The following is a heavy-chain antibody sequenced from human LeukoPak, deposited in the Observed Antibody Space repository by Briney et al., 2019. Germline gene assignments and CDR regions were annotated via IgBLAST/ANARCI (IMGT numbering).Heavy chain of an antibody. Sequence: GRSLRLSCAASGFTFSSYAMHWVRQAPGKGLEWVAVISYDGSNKYYADSVKGRFTISRDNSKNTLYLQMNSLRAEDTAVYYCARDLDPWGQGTLVTVSS. CDR3: ARDLDP. V-gene: IGHV3-30-3*01. CDR2: ISYDGSNK. J-gene: IGHJ5*02. CDR1: GFTFSSYA.